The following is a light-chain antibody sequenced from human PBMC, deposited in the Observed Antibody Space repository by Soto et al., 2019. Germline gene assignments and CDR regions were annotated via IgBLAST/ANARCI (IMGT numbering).Light chain of an antibody. Sequence: DIQMTQAPSSLSASVGDTVIITCRASQTVRNHVNWYQHKPGKAPDLLIYATYTLQSGVLSRFSGSGSGTDFTLSINGLQPEDLATYYCQQTFSHPLTFGGGTKLEIK. CDR1: QTVRNH. V-gene: IGKV1-39*01. CDR3: QQTFSHPLT. CDR2: ATY. J-gene: IGKJ4*01.